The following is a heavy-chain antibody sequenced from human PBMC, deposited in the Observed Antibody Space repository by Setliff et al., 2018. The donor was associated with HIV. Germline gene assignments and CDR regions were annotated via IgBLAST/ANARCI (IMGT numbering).Heavy chain of an antibody. CDR1: GGSIRSSSSY. CDR2: IYYSGST. V-gene: IGHV4-39*07. Sequence: PSETLSLTCTVSGGSIRSSSSYWGWIRQPPGKGLEWIGIIYYSGSTDYNPSLKSRVTISVDTSKNQVSLKLNSVTAADTAVYYCARSPGVDTNMAFDYWGQGTLVTVSS. CDR3: ARSPGVDTNMAFDY. D-gene: IGHD5-18*01. J-gene: IGHJ4*02.